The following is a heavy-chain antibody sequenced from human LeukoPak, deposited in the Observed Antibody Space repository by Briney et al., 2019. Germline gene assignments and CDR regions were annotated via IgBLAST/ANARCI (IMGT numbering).Heavy chain of an antibody. CDR3: ASATGTTMVRGVNDAFDI. CDR2: IIPIFGTA. V-gene: IGHV1-69*13. Sequence: ASVKVSCKASGCTFSSYAISWVRQAPGQGLEWMGGIIPIFGTANYAQKFQGRVTITADESTSTAYMELSSLRSEDTAVYYCASATGTTMVRGVNDAFDIWGQGTMVTVSS. J-gene: IGHJ3*02. CDR1: GCTFSSYA. D-gene: IGHD3-10*01.